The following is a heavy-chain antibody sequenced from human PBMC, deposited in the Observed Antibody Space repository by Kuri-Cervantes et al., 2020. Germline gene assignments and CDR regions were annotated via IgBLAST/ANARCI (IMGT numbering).Heavy chain of an antibody. CDR2: VSGDIGVT. J-gene: IGHJ3*02. CDR3: ARGPYDSSGSMGAFDI. Sequence: AAVKVSCKASGYSFINYGITWVRQAPGQGLEWMGWVSGDIGVTFYAQKFKGRVTMTRDTSTSTVYMELSSLRSEDTAVYYCARGPYDSSGSMGAFDIWGQGTMVTVSS. CDR1: GYSFINYG. V-gene: IGHV1-18*01. D-gene: IGHD3-22*01.